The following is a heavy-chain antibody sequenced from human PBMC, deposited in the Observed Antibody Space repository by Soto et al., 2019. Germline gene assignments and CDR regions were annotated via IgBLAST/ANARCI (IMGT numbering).Heavy chain of an antibody. V-gene: IGHV3-66*01. CDR1: GCTVSTNY. D-gene: IGHD6-19*01. CDR3: ARDHSSGWYWFDS. CDR2: IYRGGRT. J-gene: IGHJ5*01. Sequence: EVQLVESGGGWVQPGGTLRLSCAASGCTVSTNYMNWVRQAPGKGLEWVSLIYRGGRTNYADSVKGRFTISRDNSKNTLYLQMNSLRAEDTAVYYCARDHSSGWYWFDSWGQGTLVTVSS.